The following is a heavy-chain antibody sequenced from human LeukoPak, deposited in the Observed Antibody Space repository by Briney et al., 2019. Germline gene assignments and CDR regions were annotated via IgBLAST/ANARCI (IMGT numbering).Heavy chain of an antibody. CDR1: GFTFSSYS. V-gene: IGHV3-21*01. CDR3: ARDQGIVVVPAASGTGQNAFDI. CDR2: ISSSSSYI. D-gene: IGHD2-2*01. J-gene: IGHJ3*02. Sequence: GGSLRLSCAASGFTFSSYSMNWVRQAPGEGLEWVSSISSSSSYIYYADSVKGRFTISRDNAKNSLYLQMNSLRAEDTAVYYCARDQGIVVVPAASGTGQNAFDIWGQGTMVTVSS.